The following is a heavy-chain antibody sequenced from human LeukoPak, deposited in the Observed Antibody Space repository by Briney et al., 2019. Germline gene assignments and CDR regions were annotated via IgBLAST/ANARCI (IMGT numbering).Heavy chain of an antibody. CDR1: GFTFSSYS. Sequence: PGGSLRLSCAASGFTFSSYSMNWVRQAPGKGLEWVSSISSSSSYIYYADPVKGRFTISRDNAKNSLYLQMNSLRAEDTAVYYCARDNSGYCSGGSCYSFDYWGQGTLVTVSS. D-gene: IGHD2-15*01. CDR3: ARDNSGYCSGGSCYSFDY. V-gene: IGHV3-21*04. CDR2: ISSSSSYI. J-gene: IGHJ4*02.